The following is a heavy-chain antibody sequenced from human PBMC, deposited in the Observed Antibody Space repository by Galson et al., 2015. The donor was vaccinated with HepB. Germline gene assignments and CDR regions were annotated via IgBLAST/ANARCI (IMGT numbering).Heavy chain of an antibody. CDR2: INAGNGNT. CDR3: ARGSGYRDAFDI. CDR1: GYTFTSYA. J-gene: IGHJ3*02. V-gene: IGHV1-3*01. Sequence: KVSCKASGYTFTSYAMHWVRQAPGQRLEWMGWINAGNGNTKYSQKFQGRVTITRDTSASTAYMELSSLRSEDTAVYYCARGSGYRDAFDIWGQGTMVTVSS. D-gene: IGHD3-3*01.